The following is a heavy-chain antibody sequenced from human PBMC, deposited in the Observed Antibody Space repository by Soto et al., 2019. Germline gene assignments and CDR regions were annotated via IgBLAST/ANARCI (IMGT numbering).Heavy chain of an antibody. J-gene: IGHJ4*02. CDR3: VRGDNWNDEASDY. Sequence: QVQLVESGGGGVQPGRSLGSSCAAPGSWFSNHGLHWVGQPPAKGREWVAVIWSDGNNRYYADSVKGRFTISRDNSKNTVYLQMNSLRAEDTAVYYCVRGDNWNDEASDYWGQGTLVTVSS. D-gene: IGHD1-1*01. CDR1: GSWFSNHG. CDR2: IWSDGNNR. V-gene: IGHV3-33*01.